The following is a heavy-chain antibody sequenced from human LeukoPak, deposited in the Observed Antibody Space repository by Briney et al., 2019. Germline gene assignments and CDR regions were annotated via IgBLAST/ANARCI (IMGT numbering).Heavy chain of an antibody. CDR2: ISGSGATT. J-gene: IGHJ4*02. V-gene: IGHV3-23*01. CDR1: GFTFSSYA. CDR3: AKRVSGTTFY. Sequence: QPGGSLRLSCAASGFTFSSYAMSWVRQAPGKGLEWVSAISGSGATTYYADSVKGRFTISRDNSKNTLYLHMNSLRAEDTAVYYCAKRVSGTTFYWGQGTLVTVSS. D-gene: IGHD1-1*01.